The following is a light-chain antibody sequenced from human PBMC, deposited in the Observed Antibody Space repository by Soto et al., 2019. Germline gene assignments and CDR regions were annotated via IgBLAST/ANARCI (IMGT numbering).Light chain of an antibody. Sequence: DVQMTHSPSSVSASVGDRVTITCRASQTISSWSAWYQQKPGKAPKLLIYKASTLKSGVPSRFSGSGSGTEFTLTISSLQPDDFATYYCQHYNSYSEAFGQGSKVDIX. V-gene: IGKV1-5*03. CDR3: QHYNSYSEA. J-gene: IGKJ1*01. CDR2: KAS. CDR1: QTISSW.